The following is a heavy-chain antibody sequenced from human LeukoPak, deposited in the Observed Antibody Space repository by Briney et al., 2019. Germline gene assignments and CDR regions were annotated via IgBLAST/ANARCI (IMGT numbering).Heavy chain of an antibody. V-gene: IGHV4-4*07. CDR1: GGSISSYY. CDR2: IYTSGST. CDR3: ARGPIAAAGTPLDH. D-gene: IGHD6-13*01. Sequence: SETLSLTCTVSGGSISSYYWSWIRQPAGKGLEWIGRIYTSGSTNYNPSLKSRVTMSVDTSKNQFSLKLSSVTAADTAVYYCARGPIAAAGTPLDHWGQGTLVTVSS. J-gene: IGHJ4*02.